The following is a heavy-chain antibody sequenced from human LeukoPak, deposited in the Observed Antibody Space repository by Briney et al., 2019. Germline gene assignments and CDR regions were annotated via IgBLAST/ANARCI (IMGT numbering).Heavy chain of an antibody. CDR3: ARGGRSSGPLAFDI. Sequence: SESLSLTCAVYGGSASGYYWSWIRQPPGKGMEWIGEIKHSGSTNYNPSLNVQVTIPVATSKNQFSLKLSFVTAADTAVYYCARGGRSSGPLAFDIWGQGTMVTVSS. D-gene: IGHD3-22*01. CDR1: GGSASGYY. J-gene: IGHJ3*02. CDR2: IKHSGST. V-gene: IGHV4-34*01.